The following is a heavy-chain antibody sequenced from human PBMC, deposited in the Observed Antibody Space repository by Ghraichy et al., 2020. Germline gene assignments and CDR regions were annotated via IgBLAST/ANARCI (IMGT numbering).Heavy chain of an antibody. D-gene: IGHD2-15*01. CDR1: GFAFSDYW. Sequence: GGSLRLSCAASGFAFSDYWMYWVRQVPGKGPVWISRINGDGTRTTYADSVKGRFTISRDNAKNKIYLQMDSVRAEDTAIYYCAKDYSFCIDSWGQGTLVTVSS. V-gene: IGHV3-74*01. J-gene: IGHJ5*01. CDR2: INGDGTRT. CDR3: AKDYSFCIDS.